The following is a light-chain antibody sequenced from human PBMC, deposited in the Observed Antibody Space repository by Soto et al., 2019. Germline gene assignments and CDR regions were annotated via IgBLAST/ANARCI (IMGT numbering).Light chain of an antibody. CDR2: AAS. J-gene: IGKJ5*01. CDR1: QSISSY. CDR3: QQYHRSSIT. Sequence: DMQMTQSPSSLSASVGDRVTITCRASQSISSYLNWYQQKPGKAPKLLIYAASSLQSGVPSRFSGSGSGTDFTLTISSLQPDDFVTYYCQQYHRSSITFGQGTRLEIK. V-gene: IGKV1-39*01.